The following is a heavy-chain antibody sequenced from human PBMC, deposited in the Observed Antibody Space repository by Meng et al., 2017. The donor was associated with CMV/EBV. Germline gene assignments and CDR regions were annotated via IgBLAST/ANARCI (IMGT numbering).Heavy chain of an antibody. CDR3: ARGYCSSTSCRTGVWFDP. J-gene: IGHJ5*02. V-gene: IGHV1-2*02. Sequence: ASVKVSCKASGYTFTGYYMHWVRQAPGQGLEWMGWINPNSGGTNYAQKFQGRVTITRDTSISTAYMELSRLRSDDTDVYYCARGYCSSTSCRTGVWFDPWGQGTLVTVSS. CDR2: INPNSGGT. CDR1: GYTFTGYY. D-gene: IGHD2-2*01.